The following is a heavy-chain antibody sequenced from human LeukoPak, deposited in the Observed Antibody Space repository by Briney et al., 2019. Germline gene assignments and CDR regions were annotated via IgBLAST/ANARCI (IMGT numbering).Heavy chain of an antibody. CDR2: TYYRSKWYN. CDR1: GDSVSSNSAA. D-gene: IGHD4-17*01. Sequence: SQTLSLTCAISGDSVSSNSAAWNWIRQSPSRGLEWLVRTYYRSKWYNDYAVSVKSRITINPDTSKNQISLQLNSVTPEDTAVYYCARDSPLTTVTTFPYWYFDLWGRGTLVTVSS. CDR3: ARDSPLTTVTTFPYWYFDL. V-gene: IGHV6-1*01. J-gene: IGHJ2*01.